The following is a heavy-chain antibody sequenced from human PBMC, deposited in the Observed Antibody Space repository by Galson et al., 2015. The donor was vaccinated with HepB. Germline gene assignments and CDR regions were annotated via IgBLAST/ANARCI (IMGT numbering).Heavy chain of an antibody. D-gene: IGHD1/OR15-1a*01. CDR2: TYYRAKWDN. CDR3: AREALNWNNVAFNYYGLDD. V-gene: IGHV6-1*01. CDR1: GDSVSTNSAA. Sequence: CAISGDSVSTNSAAWNWIRQSPSRGLEWLGRTYYRAKWDNDYAPSVKGRITFKPDTSKNQFSLELKSVSPEDTAVYYCAREALNWNNVAFNYYGLDDWGQGTTVIVSS. J-gene: IGHJ6*02.